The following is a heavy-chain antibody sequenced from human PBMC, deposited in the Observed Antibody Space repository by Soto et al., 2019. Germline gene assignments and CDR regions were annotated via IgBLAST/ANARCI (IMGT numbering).Heavy chain of an antibody. Sequence: QVQLQESGPGLVKPSQTLSLTCTVSGDSINSGGYYWSWIRQHPGKGLEWIGNIYYKGSTFYKSSLKSRVTISVDTSKNQFSLKLCSVTAADTAVYYCARALVSMTLVDWFDPWGQGTLVTVSS. J-gene: IGHJ5*02. CDR2: IYYKGST. D-gene: IGHD3-22*01. V-gene: IGHV4-31*03. CDR3: ARALVSMTLVDWFDP. CDR1: GDSINSGGYY.